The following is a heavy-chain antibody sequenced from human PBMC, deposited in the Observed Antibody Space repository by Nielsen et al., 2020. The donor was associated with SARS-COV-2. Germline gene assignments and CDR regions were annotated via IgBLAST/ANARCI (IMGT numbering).Heavy chain of an antibody. Sequence: SLKISCAASGFTFDDYAMHWVRQAPGKGLEWVSGISWNSGSIGYADSVKGRFTISRDNAKNSLYLQMNSLRAEDTALYYCASLFTYSSSPDYWGQGTLVTVSS. CDR2: ISWNSGSI. V-gene: IGHV3-9*01. CDR1: GFTFDDYA. CDR3: ASLFTYSSSPDY. D-gene: IGHD6-13*01. J-gene: IGHJ4*02.